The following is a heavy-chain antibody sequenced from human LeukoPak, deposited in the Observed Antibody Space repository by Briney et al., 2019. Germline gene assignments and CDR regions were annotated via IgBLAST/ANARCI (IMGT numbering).Heavy chain of an antibody. CDR1: GGSISNTNW. CDR2: IYYSGST. V-gene: IGHV4-4*02. Sequence: SETLSLTCGVSGGSISNTNWWSWVRQPPGQGLEWIGEIYYSGSTNYNPSLKSRVTISVDTSKNQFSLKLSSVTAADTAVYYCARLRRRRAFDIWGQGTMVTVSS. CDR3: ARLRRRRAFDI. J-gene: IGHJ3*02.